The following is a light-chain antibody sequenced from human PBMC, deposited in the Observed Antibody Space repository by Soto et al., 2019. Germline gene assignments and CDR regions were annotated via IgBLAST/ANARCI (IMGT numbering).Light chain of an antibody. CDR1: QSISSW. Sequence: DIQMTQSPSTLSASVGDRVTITCRASQSISSWLAWYQQKPGKAPKLLIYDASSLKSGVPSRFSGSGSGTEFTLTISSLQPDDFATYYCQQYSSYPTFGQGTKV. CDR3: QQYSSYPT. J-gene: IGKJ1*01. CDR2: DAS. V-gene: IGKV1-5*01.